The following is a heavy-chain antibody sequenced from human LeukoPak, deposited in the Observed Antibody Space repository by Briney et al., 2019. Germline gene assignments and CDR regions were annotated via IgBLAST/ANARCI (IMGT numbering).Heavy chain of an antibody. V-gene: IGHV3-23*01. CDR2: ISSSGGSI. D-gene: IGHD3-22*01. CDR3: AKEAPYYYDSSGYYYGGRFFDY. Sequence: GGSLRLSCAASGFTFSNYAMTWVRQAPGKGLEWVSGISSSGGSIYNADSVKGRFTISRDNSKNTLYLQMNSLRAEDTAVYYCAKEAPYYYDSSGYYYGGRFFDYWGQGTLVTVSS. J-gene: IGHJ4*02. CDR1: GFTFSNYA.